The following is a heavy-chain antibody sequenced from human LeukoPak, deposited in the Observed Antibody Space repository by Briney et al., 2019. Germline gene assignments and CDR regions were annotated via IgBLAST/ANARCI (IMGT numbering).Heavy chain of an antibody. V-gene: IGHV4-34*01. CDR3: ARGAITMVRGVIANPP. CDR2: INHSVGA. Sequence: PETLSLTCAVSLGSSTGYYCRWVRDPPRKGRGWSVEINHSVGAHYNPPLKSLVTISVDTSTNKSSLKLSSVTAADTAVYYCARGAITMVRGVIANPPWGKGTTVTVSS. D-gene: IGHD3-10*01. J-gene: IGHJ6*04. CDR1: LGSSTGYY.